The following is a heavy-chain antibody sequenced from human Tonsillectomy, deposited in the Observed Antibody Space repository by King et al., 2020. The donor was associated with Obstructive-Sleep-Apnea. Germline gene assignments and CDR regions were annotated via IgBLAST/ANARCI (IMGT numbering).Heavy chain of an antibody. V-gene: IGHV3-72*01. J-gene: IGHJ4*02. CDR2: IRNKAYTYST. CDR3: VRVWRGYYFDS. CDR1: GFIFSDHH. Sequence: VQLVESGGGLVQPGGSLRLSCAASGFIFSDHHMDWARQAPGKGLEWVGRIRNKAYTYSTEYAASVKGRFTISRADSNYSLYLQMNSLKTEDTAIYYCVRVWRGYYFDSWGQGTLVTVSS. D-gene: IGHD3-10*01.